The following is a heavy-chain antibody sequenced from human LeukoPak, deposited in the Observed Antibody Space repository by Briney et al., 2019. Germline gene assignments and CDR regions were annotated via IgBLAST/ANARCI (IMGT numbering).Heavy chain of an antibody. J-gene: IGHJ4*02. V-gene: IGHV3-23*01. CDR2: ISGSGDNT. Sequence: SGGSLRLSCAASGFTFSSYAMSWVRLAPGKGLEWVSTISGSGDNTYYADSVTGRFTISRDNSNNTLYLQMNSLRAENTALYYCARTPQKYCSSTTCYPDYWGQGTLVTVSS. CDR3: ARTPQKYCSSTTCYPDY. D-gene: IGHD2-2*01. CDR1: GFTFSSYA.